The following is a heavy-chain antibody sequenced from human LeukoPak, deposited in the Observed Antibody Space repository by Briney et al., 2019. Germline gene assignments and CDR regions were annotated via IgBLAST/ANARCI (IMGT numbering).Heavy chain of an antibody. Sequence: GGSLRLSCAASGFTVGSNYMNWVRQAPGKGLEWVSVIYSGGRTYYADSVMGRFTISRDIYKNTLYLQMNSLRAEDTAVYYCASQPFDSSGYYYRWGQGTLVTVSS. CDR1: GFTVGSNY. CDR3: ASQPFDSSGYYYR. J-gene: IGHJ5*02. V-gene: IGHV3-53*01. CDR2: IYSGGRT. D-gene: IGHD3-22*01.